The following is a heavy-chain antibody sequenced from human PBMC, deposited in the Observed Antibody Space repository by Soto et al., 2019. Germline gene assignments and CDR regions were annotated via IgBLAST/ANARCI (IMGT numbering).Heavy chain of an antibody. J-gene: IGHJ3*01. Sequence: EVLLVESGGVLVQPGGSLRLSCAASGFTFSSYSMNWVRQAPGKGLEWVSYISSSSSTIYYAESVKGRFTISIDNAKTSLYLQMYSLRDEETAVYDCAREREWLGPAEGYFDFCCRRKMVSVS. D-gene: IGHD6-19*01. CDR2: ISSSSSTI. CDR3: AREREWLGPAEGYFDF. CDR1: GFTFSSYS. V-gene: IGHV3-48*02.